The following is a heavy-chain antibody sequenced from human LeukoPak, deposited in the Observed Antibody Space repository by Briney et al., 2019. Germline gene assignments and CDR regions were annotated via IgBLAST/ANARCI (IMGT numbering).Heavy chain of an antibody. CDR3: ARGRLVDYGVYYMDV. CDR2: MNPNSGNT. Sequence: ASVKVSCKTSAYTFTSYDINWVRQATGQGLEWMGWMNPNSGNTGYAQKLQGRGTMTRNTSISTAYMELSSLRSEDTAVYYCARGRLVDYGVYYMDVWGKGTTVTVSS. CDR1: AYTFTSYD. J-gene: IGHJ6*03. V-gene: IGHV1-8*01. D-gene: IGHD4/OR15-4a*01.